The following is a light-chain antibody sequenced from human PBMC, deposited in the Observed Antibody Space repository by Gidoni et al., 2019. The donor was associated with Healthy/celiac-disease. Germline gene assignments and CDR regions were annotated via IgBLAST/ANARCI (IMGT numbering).Light chain of an antibody. CDR1: SSDVGSDNC. V-gene: IGLV2-8*01. CDR2: EVH. Sequence: HSALPPHPSACASPGPSVTISCTGTSSDVGSDNCVSWYQHPPAKAPKLMFYEVHKRPSGVPDRSAGSNSGNTASLTGSGRQADDEADYYCSSYAGSNAVVFGGGTKLTVL. J-gene: IGLJ2*01. CDR3: SSYAGSNAVV.